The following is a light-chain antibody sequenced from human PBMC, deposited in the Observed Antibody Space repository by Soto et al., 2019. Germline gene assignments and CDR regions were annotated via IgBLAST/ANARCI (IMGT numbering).Light chain of an antibody. CDR3: SSYTSSTTVV. CDR1: SSDVGGYKY. J-gene: IGLJ2*01. CDR2: EVS. Sequence: QAVVTQPASVSGSPGQSITISCTGTSSDVGGYKYVSWYQQHPGKVPKLMIYEVSNRPSGVSTRFSGSKSGNTASLTISGLQAEDEADYYCSSYTSSTTVVFGGGTKLTVL. V-gene: IGLV2-14*01.